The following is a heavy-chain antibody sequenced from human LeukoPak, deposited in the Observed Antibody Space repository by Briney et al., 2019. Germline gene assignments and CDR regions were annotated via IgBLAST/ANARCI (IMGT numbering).Heavy chain of an antibody. Sequence: GGSLRLSCAASGFTFSSYWMHWVRQAPGKGLVWVSRINSDGSSTGYADSVKGRFTISRDNAKNTLYLQMNSLRAEDTAVYYCARAPPQYSSSWYRRDYYYYMDVWGKGTTVTVSS. J-gene: IGHJ6*03. V-gene: IGHV3-74*01. D-gene: IGHD6-13*01. CDR2: INSDGSST. CDR3: ARAPPQYSSSWYRRDYYYYMDV. CDR1: GFTFSSYW.